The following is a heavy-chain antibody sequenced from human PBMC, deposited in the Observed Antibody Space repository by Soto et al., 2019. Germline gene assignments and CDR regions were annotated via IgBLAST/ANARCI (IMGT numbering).Heavy chain of an antibody. CDR1: GGTFHGYY. CDR2: INHSGSA. J-gene: IGHJ4*02. D-gene: IGHD6-19*01. V-gene: IGHV4-34*01. CDR3: ARAGGWYSY. Sequence: PETLSLTCAVYGGTFHGYYWSWIRQPPGKGLEWIGEINHSGSANYNPTFKSRVTISVDTSKSQFSLKLSSVTAADTAVYYCARAGGWYSYWGQGTLVTVSS.